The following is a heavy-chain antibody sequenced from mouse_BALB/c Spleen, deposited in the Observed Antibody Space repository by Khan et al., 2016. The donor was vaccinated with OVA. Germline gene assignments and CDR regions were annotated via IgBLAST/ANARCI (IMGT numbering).Heavy chain of an antibody. CDR3: TRDGNYAHWFFDV. CDR1: GFTFSSYT. CDR2: ISSGATYT. V-gene: IGHV5-6-4*01. Sequence: EVELVESGGGLVKPGGSLKLSCAASGFTFSSYTLSWVRQTPEKRLEWVATISSGATYTYYPDSVKGRFTISRDNAKNTLYLQRSRLKSEDTAMYYCTRDGNYAHWFFDVWGAGTTVTVSS. D-gene: IGHD2-1*01. J-gene: IGHJ1*01.